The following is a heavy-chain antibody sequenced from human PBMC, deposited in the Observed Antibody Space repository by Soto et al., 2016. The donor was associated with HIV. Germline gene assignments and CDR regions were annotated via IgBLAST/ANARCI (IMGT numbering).Heavy chain of an antibody. D-gene: IGHD5-12*01. J-gene: IGHJ6*02. CDR3: VRGGGESGYFSCLPYFYGMDV. CDR2: IWYDGSNK. CDR1: GFSFSTYG. Sequence: VQLVESGGGVVQPGRSVRLSCTVSGFSFSTYGMHWVRQAPGKGLEWMAVIWYDGSNKKYADFVKGRFIISRDNSKNTLYMEMNRLRVEDTAVYYCVRGGGESGYFSCLPYFYGMDVWGPGTTVTVSS. V-gene: IGHV3-33*01.